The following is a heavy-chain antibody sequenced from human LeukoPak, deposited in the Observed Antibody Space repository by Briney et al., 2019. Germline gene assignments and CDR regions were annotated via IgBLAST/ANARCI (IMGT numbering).Heavy chain of an antibody. Sequence: PGGSLRLSCAASGFTFSSYGMHWVRQAPGKGLEWVAFIRYDGSNKYYADSVKGRFTISRDNSKNTLYLQMNSLRAEDTAVYYCAKNPLSTQMTTVDYYYYYMDVWGKGTTVTVSS. CDR3: AKNPLSTQMTTVDYYYYYMDV. CDR2: IRYDGSNK. D-gene: IGHD4-11*01. V-gene: IGHV3-30*02. CDR1: GFTFSSYG. J-gene: IGHJ6*03.